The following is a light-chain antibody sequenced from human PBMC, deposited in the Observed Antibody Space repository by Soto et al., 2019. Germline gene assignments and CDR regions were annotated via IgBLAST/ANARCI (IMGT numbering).Light chain of an antibody. CDR2: GAS. CDR3: QQYGSTPPT. V-gene: IGKV3-20*01. Sequence: EIVLTQSPGTLSLSPGERATLSCRASESVSNNYLAWYQRKPGQAPRLLIYGASYRAPDIPYRFSGSGSGTDFTLTIARLEAEDFAVYICQQYGSTPPTFGLGTTVEI. J-gene: IGKJ1*01. CDR1: ESVSNNY.